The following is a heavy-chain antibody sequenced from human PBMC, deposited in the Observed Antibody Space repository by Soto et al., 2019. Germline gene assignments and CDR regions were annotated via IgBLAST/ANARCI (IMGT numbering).Heavy chain of an antibody. Sequence: EVQLVQSGAEVKKPGESLRISCKGSGYSFTSYWISWVRQMPGKGLEWMGSIDPSDSYTNYSPSFQGHVTISADKSISTAYLQWSSLKASDTAMYYCARLESGYSSRWDGTRDYWGRGTLVTVSS. D-gene: IGHD6-13*01. CDR2: IDPSDSYT. CDR3: ARLESGYSSRWDGTRDY. CDR1: GYSFTSYW. V-gene: IGHV5-10-1*01. J-gene: IGHJ4*02.